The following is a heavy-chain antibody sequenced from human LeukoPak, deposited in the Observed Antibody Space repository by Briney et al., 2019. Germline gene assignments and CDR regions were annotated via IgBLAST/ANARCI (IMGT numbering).Heavy chain of an antibody. J-gene: IGHJ6*02. CDR2: IYTSGST. CDR3: ARVAPSYYYGSGSYSYGYYGMDV. V-gene: IGHV4-4*07. D-gene: IGHD3-10*01. CDR1: GGSISSYY. Sequence: SETLSLTCTVSGGSISSYYWSWIRQPAGKGLEWIGRIYTSGSTNYNPSLKSRVTISVDTSKNQFSLKLSSVTAADTAVYYCARVAPSYYYGSGSYSYGYYGMDVWGQGTTVTVSS.